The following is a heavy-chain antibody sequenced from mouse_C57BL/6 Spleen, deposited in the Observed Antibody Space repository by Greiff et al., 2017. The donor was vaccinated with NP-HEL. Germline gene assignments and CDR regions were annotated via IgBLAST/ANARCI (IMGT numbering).Heavy chain of an antibody. CDR2: IYPGSGST. J-gene: IGHJ2*01. CDR1: GYTFTSYW. CDR3: ARWVITTEYFDY. Sequence: QVQLQQPGAELVKPGASVKMSCKASGYTFTSYWITWVKQRPGQGLEWIGDIYPGSGSTNYNEKFKSKATLTVDTSSSTAYMQLSSLTSEDSAVYYCARWVITTEYFDYWGQGTTLTVSS. D-gene: IGHD1-1*01. V-gene: IGHV1-55*01.